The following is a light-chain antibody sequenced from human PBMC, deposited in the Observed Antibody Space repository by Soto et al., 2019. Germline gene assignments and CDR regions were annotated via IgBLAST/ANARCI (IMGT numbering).Light chain of an antibody. CDR1: QSIITY. V-gene: IGKV1-39*01. Sequence: DIQMTQSPSSLSASVGDRVTITCRASQSIITYLNWYQQKPGRAPHLLIHAASSLKSGVPSRFSGSGSGTDFSLTINSLQPEDFATYYCQQSYSIPPTFGQGTKVEIK. CDR3: QQSYSIPPT. CDR2: AAS. J-gene: IGKJ2*01.